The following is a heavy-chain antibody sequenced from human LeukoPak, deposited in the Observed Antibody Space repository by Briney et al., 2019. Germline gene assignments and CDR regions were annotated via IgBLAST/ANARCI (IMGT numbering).Heavy chain of an antibody. Sequence: SETLSLTCTVSGGSISSSSYYWGWIRQPPGKGLEWIGSIYYSGSTYYNLSLKSRVTISVDTSKTQFSLKLSSVTAADTAVYYCARGYLADRQTNLNWFDPWGQGTLVTVSS. CDR3: ARGYLADRQTNLNWFDP. J-gene: IGHJ5*02. CDR1: GGSISSSSYY. D-gene: IGHD3-3*02. CDR2: IYYSGST. V-gene: IGHV4-39*07.